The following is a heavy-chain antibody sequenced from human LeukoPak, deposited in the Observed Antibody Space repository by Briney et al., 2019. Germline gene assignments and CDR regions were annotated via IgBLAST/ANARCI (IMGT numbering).Heavy chain of an antibody. CDR2: ISSSSSYI. V-gene: IGHV3-21*01. J-gene: IGHJ4*02. CDR3: ARGYCSSTSCHLDY. CDR1: GFTFSSYG. Sequence: GGSLRLSCAASGFTFSSYGMNWVRQAPGKGLEWVSSISSSSSYIYYADSVKGRFTISRDNAKNSLYLQMNSLRAEDTAVYYCARGYCSSTSCHLDYWGQGTLVTVSS. D-gene: IGHD2-2*01.